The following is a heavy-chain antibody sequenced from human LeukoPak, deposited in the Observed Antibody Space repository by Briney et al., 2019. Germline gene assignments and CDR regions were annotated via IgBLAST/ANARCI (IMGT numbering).Heavy chain of an antibody. CDR3: ARDGGHSTDFDY. Sequence: GGSLRLSCAASGFTFSSYAMSWVRQAPGKGPEWVANIKQDGSERYYVDSVKGRFTISRDNAKNSLYLQMDSLRAEDTAVYYCARDGGHSTDFDYWGQGILVTVSS. D-gene: IGHD2/OR15-2a*01. V-gene: IGHV3-7*01. CDR1: GFTFSSYA. J-gene: IGHJ4*02. CDR2: IKQDGSER.